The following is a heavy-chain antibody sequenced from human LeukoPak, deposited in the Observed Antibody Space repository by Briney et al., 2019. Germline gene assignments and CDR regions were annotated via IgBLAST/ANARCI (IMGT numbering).Heavy chain of an antibody. CDR3: ARDRTPYSSGWSHFDY. Sequence: PGGSLRLSCAASGFTFSSYAMHWVRQAPGKGLEWVAVIWYDGSNKYYADSVKGRFTISRDNSKNTLYLQMNSLRAEDTAVYYCARDRTPYSSGWSHFDYWGQGTLVTVSS. V-gene: IGHV3-33*08. CDR2: IWYDGSNK. D-gene: IGHD6-19*01. CDR1: GFTFSSYA. J-gene: IGHJ4*02.